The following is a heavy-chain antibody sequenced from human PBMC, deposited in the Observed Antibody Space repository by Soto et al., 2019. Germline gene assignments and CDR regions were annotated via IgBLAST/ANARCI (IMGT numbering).Heavy chain of an antibody. Sequence: QVQLQESGPGLVKPSETLSLTCTDSGGSISSYYLCCIRQPPGKGLEWIGYIYYSGRTNYNPSLSSRDNISLDTPKKQFSLKLSSVTAADTAVYYWARHIFGPERGYYMDVWGKGTKVTVCS. CDR1: GGSISSYY. D-gene: IGHD3-3*01. J-gene: IGHJ6*03. V-gene: IGHV4-59*08. CDR2: IYYSGRT. CDR3: ARHIFGPERGYYMDV.